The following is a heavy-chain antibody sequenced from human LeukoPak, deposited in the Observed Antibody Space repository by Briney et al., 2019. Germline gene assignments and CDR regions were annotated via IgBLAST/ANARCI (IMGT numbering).Heavy chain of an antibody. J-gene: IGHJ4*02. D-gene: IGHD2-15*01. Sequence: GGSLRLSCGASGFTFSNYWMSWVRQAPGKGLEWVINISQDGSGKNYADSVKGRFTISRDNAKNSLYLQMNSLRDDDTAVYYCARGGGGTYWDYWGQGTLVTVSS. CDR1: GFTFSNYW. CDR3: ARGGGGTYWDY. V-gene: IGHV3-7*01. CDR2: ISQDGSGK.